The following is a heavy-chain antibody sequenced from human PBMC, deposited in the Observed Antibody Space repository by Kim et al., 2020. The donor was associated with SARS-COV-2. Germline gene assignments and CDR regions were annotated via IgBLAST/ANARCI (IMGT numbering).Heavy chain of an antibody. CDR3: ARGGDETAMAYEY. CDR1: GFTFSRYW. D-gene: IGHD5-18*01. J-gene: IGHJ4*02. CDR2: LNTDGSTT. V-gene: IGHV3-74*01. Sequence: GGSLRLSCAASGFTFSRYWMHWVRQAPGKGLVWVSRLNTDGSTTTYADSVKGRFTISRDNAKNTVYLQMNSLRAEDTAVYYCARGGDETAMAYEYWGLGTRVTVSA.